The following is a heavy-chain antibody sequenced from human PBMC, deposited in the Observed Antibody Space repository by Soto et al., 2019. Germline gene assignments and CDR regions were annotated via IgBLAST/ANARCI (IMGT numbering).Heavy chain of an antibody. CDR2: MYHSGST. D-gene: IGHD1-1*01. V-gene: IGHV4-4*02. CDR3: ATLPPRIHLAVLPIPP. J-gene: IGHJ5*02. Sequence: QVQLRESGPGLVKPSGTLSLNCAVSGGSISSTNWWTWVRQSPGKGLEWIGEMYHSGSTTYNPSLRGRVTLSVAKPHHQCSRQLRHVTAADTAVYYCATLPPRIHLAVLPIPPWGRGTLVTVSA. CDR1: GGSISSTNW.